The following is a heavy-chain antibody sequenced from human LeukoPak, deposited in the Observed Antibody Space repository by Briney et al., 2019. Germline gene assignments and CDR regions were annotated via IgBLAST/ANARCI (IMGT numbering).Heavy chain of an antibody. Sequence: PGGSLRLSCAASRFTFSNYAMTWVRQTPGKGLEWASAISASAGTTYYADSVKGRFTISRDNSKNTLYLQMNSLRADDTALYYCAKGGSSWSYYFDYWGQGTLVTVPS. D-gene: IGHD6-13*01. J-gene: IGHJ4*02. CDR2: ISASAGTT. V-gene: IGHV3-23*01. CDR3: AKGGSSWSYYFDY. CDR1: RFTFSNYA.